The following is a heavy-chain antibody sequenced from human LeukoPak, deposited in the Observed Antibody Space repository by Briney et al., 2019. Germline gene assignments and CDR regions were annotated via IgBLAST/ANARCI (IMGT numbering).Heavy chain of an antibody. J-gene: IGHJ3*02. CDR1: GFTLSSYS. D-gene: IGHD3-10*01. Sequence: KPGGSLRLSFAASGFTLSSYSMNWVRQAPGKGLEWVSSIRSSSSYIYYADSVKGPFTISRDTPEASLYLQMNNLRAEDTAVYYCARATDTMVRGVIGVAALDIWRQRTMVTVSS. V-gene: IGHV3-21*01. CDR3: ARATDTMVRGVIGVAALDI. CDR2: IRSSSSYI.